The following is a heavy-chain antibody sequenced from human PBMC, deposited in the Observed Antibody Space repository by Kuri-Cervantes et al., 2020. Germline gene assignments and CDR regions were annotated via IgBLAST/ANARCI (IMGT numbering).Heavy chain of an antibody. Sequence: ASVKVSCKASGYTFTSYYMHWVRQAPGQGLEWMGIINPSGGSTSYAQKFQGRVTMTRDTSTSTVYMELSSLRSEDTAVYYCARGYLPAAILGGLFAGASHIRFDPWGQGTLVTVSS. CDR3: ARGYLPAAILGGLFAGASHIRFDP. D-gene: IGHD2-2*01. CDR2: INPSGGST. J-gene: IGHJ5*02. CDR1: GYTFTSYY. V-gene: IGHV1-46*01.